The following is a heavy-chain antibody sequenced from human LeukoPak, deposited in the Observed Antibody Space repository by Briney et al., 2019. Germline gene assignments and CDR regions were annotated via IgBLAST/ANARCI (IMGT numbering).Heavy chain of an antibody. J-gene: IGHJ4*02. CDR1: GGSIGNYY. D-gene: IGHD4-11*01. CDR2: IFHGGSN. CDR3: AYSTAWSYDY. Sequence: PSETLSLTCTVSGGSIGNYYWSWIRQSPEKGLEWIGEIFHGGSNNYNPSLKSRVTISVDKSKNHFSLNLTSVTAADTAVYYCAYSTAWSYDYWGQGTLVTVSS. V-gene: IGHV4-59*12.